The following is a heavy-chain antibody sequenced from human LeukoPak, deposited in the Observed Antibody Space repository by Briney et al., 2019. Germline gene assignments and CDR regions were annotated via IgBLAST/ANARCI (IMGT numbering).Heavy chain of an antibody. Sequence: GGSLRLSCAASGCTFSSYAMSWVRQAPGKGLEWVSASSGSGGSTYYADSVKGRFTIYRDNSKNTLYLQMTSLRAEDTAVYYCAKDLNRYGYGSVYWGQGTLVAVSS. CDR1: GCTFSSYA. CDR3: AKDLNRYGYGSVY. J-gene: IGHJ4*02. D-gene: IGHD5-18*01. CDR2: SSGSGGST. V-gene: IGHV3-23*01.